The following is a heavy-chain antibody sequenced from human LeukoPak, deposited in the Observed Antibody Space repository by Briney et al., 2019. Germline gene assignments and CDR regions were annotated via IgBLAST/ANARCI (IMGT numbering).Heavy chain of an antibody. J-gene: IGHJ4*02. CDR1: GFTFSNAW. D-gene: IGHD2-2*01. CDR3: TTDPEIVVVPAAPLDY. CDR2: IKSKTDGGTT. V-gene: IGHV3-15*01. Sequence: GGSLRLSCAASGFTFSNAWMSWVRQAPGKGLEWVGRIKSKTDGGTTDYAAPVKGRFTISRDDSKNTLYLQVNSLKTEDTAVYYCTTDPEIVVVPAAPLDYWGQGTLVTVSS.